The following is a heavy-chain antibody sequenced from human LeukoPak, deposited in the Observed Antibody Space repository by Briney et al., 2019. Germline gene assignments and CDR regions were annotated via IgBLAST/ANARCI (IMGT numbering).Heavy chain of an antibody. Sequence: GRSLRLSCAASGFTFDDYAMHWVRQAPGKGLEWGSGISGKSGGIGYADSVKGGFTISRDNAKNSLYLQMNSLRAEDTALYYCAKSFGGGYDESYYFDYWGQGTLVTVSS. D-gene: IGHD5-12*01. J-gene: IGHJ4*02. CDR3: AKSFGGGYDESYYFDY. CDR1: GFTFDDYA. V-gene: IGHV3-9*01. CDR2: ISGKSGGI.